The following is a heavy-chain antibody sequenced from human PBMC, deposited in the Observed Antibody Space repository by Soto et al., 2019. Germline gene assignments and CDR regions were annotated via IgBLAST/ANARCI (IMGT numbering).Heavy chain of an antibody. CDR2: ISYDGSNK. CDR1: GFTFSSYG. D-gene: IGHD2-15*01. V-gene: IGHV3-30*18. Sequence: QVQLVECGGGVVQPGRSLRLSCAASGFTFSSYGMHWVRQAPGKGLEWVAVISYDGSNKYYADSVKGRFTISRDNSKNTLYLKMNSLRAEDTAVYYCAKGPKYCSCGSCYSLWYWGQGTLVTVSS. CDR3: AKGPKYCSCGSCYSLWY. J-gene: IGHJ4*02.